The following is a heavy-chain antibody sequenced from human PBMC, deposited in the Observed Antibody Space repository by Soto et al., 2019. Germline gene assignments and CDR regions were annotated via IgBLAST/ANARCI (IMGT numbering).Heavy chain of an antibody. CDR1: GFTFDDYA. CDR2: ISWNSGSI. V-gene: IGHV3-9*01. Sequence: PGGSLRLSCAASGFTFDDYAMHWFRQAPGKGLEWVSGISWNSGSIGYADSVKGRFTISRDNAKNSLYLQMNSLRAEDTALYYCAKDAGYGSEIYYYYMDVWGKGTTVTVSS. J-gene: IGHJ6*03. CDR3: AKDAGYGSEIYYYYMDV. D-gene: IGHD3-10*01.